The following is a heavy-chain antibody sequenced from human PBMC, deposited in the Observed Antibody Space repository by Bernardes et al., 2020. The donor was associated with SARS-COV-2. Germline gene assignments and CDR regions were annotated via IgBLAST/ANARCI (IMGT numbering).Heavy chain of an antibody. CDR1: GGTFSNSP. V-gene: IGHV1-69*13. CDR2: IIPHFGTA. Sequence: SVKVSCKASGGTFSNSPINWVRQAPGQGLEWMGGIIPHFGTANYAQKFQGRVTITADESTSTAYMEMSSLRSEDTAMYYCEREVEWSLDFWGQGTLITVPS. J-gene: IGHJ4*02. D-gene: IGHD2-8*01. CDR3: EREVEWSLDF.